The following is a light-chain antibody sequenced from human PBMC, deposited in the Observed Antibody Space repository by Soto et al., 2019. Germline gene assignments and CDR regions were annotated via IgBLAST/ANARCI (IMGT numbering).Light chain of an antibody. CDR1: SSDVGGYNY. V-gene: IGLV2-8*01. Sequence: SVLTQPPSASGSPGQSVTISCTGTSSDVGGYNYVAWYQHHPGKAHKLMIYEVNKRPSGVPDRFSGSKSGNTASLTVSGLQAEDEADYYRSSYEGSNNFVFGNGTKVTVL. J-gene: IGLJ1*01. CDR2: EVN. CDR3: SSYEGSNNFV.